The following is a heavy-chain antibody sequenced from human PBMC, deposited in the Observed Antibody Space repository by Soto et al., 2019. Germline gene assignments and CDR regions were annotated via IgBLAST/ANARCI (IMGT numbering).Heavy chain of an antibody. CDR3: ARETQIQLWPRSYYCMDV. CDR2: ISSSSSTI. D-gene: IGHD5-18*01. CDR1: VLTFSSYS. Sequence: GGALRVSSAASVLTFSSYSMNWVRKGPGKGLEWVSYISSSSSTIYYADSVKGRFTISRDNAKNSLYLQMNSLRDEDTAVYYCARETQIQLWPRSYYCMDVWGQGTTVTVS. J-gene: IGHJ6*02. V-gene: IGHV3-48*02.